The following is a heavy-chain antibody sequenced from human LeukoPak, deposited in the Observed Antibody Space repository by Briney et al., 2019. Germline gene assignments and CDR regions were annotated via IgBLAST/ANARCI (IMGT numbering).Heavy chain of an antibody. CDR2: ISYDGSNK. CDR1: GFTFSSYG. V-gene: IGHV3-30*18. D-gene: IGHD1-26*01. Sequence: PGRSLRLSCAASGFTFSSYGMHWVRQAPGKGLEWVAVISYDGSNKYYADSVKGRFTISRDNSKNTLYLQMNSLRAEDTAVYYCAKAKHSGSYYAAYYFDYWGQGTLVTVSS. J-gene: IGHJ4*02. CDR3: AKAKHSGSYYAAYYFDY.